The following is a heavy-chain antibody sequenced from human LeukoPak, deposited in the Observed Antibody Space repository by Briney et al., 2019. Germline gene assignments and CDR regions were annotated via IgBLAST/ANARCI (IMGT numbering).Heavy chain of an antibody. CDR2: ITFSGSST. CDR3: AKVKGWWPPTSADY. CDR1: GFTFSSYG. V-gene: IGHV3-23*01. D-gene: IGHD2-15*01. J-gene: IGHJ4*02. Sequence: GGSLRLSCAASGFTFSSYGMSWVRQAPGMGPDWVSSITFSGSSTDYADSVKGRFTISRDNSKNTLYLQMSSLRVEDTAVYYCAKVKGWWPPTSADYWGQGTLVTVSS.